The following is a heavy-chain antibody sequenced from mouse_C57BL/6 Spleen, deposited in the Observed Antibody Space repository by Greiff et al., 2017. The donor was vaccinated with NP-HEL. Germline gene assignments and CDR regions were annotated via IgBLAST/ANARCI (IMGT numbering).Heavy chain of an antibody. CDR3: TRGWYYGSSPAWFAY. J-gene: IGHJ3*01. CDR2: ISSGGDYI. V-gene: IGHV5-9-1*02. Sequence: EVKLVESGEGLVKPGGSLKLSCAASGFTFSSYAMSWVRQTPEKRLEWVAYISSGGDYIYYADTVKGRFTISRDNARNTLYLQMLRLKSEDTAMYYCTRGWYYGSSPAWFAYRGQATLVTVSA. D-gene: IGHD1-1*01. CDR1: GFTFSSYA.